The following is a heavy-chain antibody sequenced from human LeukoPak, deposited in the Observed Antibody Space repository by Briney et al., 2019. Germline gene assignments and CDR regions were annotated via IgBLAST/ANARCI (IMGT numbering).Heavy chain of an antibody. Sequence: ASVTVSCKPSGYTFTSYGISWVRQAPGQGVEWMGWISAYNGNTNYAQKLQGRVTMTTDTSTSTAYMELRSLRSDDTAVYYCARDLAMRRFDYWGQGTLVTVPS. CDR1: GYTFTSYG. J-gene: IGHJ4*02. CDR3: ARDLAMRRFDY. V-gene: IGHV1-18*01. CDR2: ISAYNGNT.